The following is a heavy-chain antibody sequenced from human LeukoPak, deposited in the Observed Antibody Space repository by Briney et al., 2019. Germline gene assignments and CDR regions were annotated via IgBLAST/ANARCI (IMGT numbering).Heavy chain of an antibody. Sequence: SETLSLTCAVYGGSFSGYYWSWIRQPPGKGLEWIGEINHSGSTNYNPSLKSRVTISVDTSKNQFSLKLSSVTAADTAVYYCARVLRIVVVPAATAHFDYWGQGTLVTVSS. CDR3: ARVLRIVVVPAATAHFDY. J-gene: IGHJ4*02. CDR1: GGSFSGYY. D-gene: IGHD2-2*01. CDR2: INHSGST. V-gene: IGHV4-34*01.